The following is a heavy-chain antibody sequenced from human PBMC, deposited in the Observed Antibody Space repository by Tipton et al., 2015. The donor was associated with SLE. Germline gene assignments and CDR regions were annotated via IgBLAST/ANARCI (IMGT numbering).Heavy chain of an antibody. J-gene: IGHJ3*02. Sequence: TLSLTCTVSGGSISSYYWSWIRQPPGKGLEWIGYIYYSGSTNYNPSLKSRVTISVDTSKNQFSLKLSSVTAADTAVYYCARDSSGSPGTFDIWGQGTMVTVSS. CDR1: GGSISSYY. CDR2: IYYSGST. CDR3: ARDSSGSPGTFDI. V-gene: IGHV4-59*12. D-gene: IGHD3-22*01.